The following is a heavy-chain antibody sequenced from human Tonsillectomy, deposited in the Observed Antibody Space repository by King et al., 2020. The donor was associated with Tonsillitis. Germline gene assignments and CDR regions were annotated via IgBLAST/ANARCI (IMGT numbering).Heavy chain of an antibody. Sequence: VQLVESGAEVKKPGASVKISCKASGYTFTSYGISWVRQAPGQGLEWMGWISAYTGNTNYAQKLQGRVTMTTDTSTNTAYMELRSLRSDDTAVYYCARDYCSSTSCYYYYMDVWGKGTTVTVSS. J-gene: IGHJ6*03. V-gene: IGHV1-18*01. CDR3: ARDYCSSTSCYYYYMDV. CDR2: ISAYTGNT. CDR1: GYTFTSYG. D-gene: IGHD2-2*01.